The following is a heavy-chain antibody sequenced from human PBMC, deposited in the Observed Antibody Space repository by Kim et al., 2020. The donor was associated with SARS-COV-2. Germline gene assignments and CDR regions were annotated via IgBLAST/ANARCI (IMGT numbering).Heavy chain of an antibody. V-gene: IGHV1-8*01. Sequence: GYAQKYQGRVTRTRNTSISTAYMELSSLRSEDTAVYYGARGWAGGDPFDYWGQGTLVTVSS. J-gene: IGHJ4*02. CDR3: ARGWAGGDPFDY. D-gene: IGHD2-21*02.